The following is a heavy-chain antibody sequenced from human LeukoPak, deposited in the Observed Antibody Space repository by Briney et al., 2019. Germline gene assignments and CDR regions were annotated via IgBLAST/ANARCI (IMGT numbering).Heavy chain of an antibody. CDR3: ARDTMVWGVNWFDP. J-gene: IGHJ5*02. V-gene: IGHV1-69*05. CDR2: IIPIFGTA. Sequence: SVKVSCKASGGTFSSYAISWVRQAPGQGLEWMGGIIPIFGTANYAQKFQGRVTITTDESTSTAYMELRSLRSDDTAVYYCARDTMVWGVNWFDPWGQGTLVTVSS. CDR1: GGTFSSYA. D-gene: IGHD3-10*01.